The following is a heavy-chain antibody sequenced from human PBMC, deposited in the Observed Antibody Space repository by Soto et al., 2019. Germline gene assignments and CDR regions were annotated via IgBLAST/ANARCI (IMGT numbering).Heavy chain of an antibody. CDR1: GGTFSSYT. V-gene: IGHV1-69*02. D-gene: IGHD1-1*01. Sequence: ASVKVSCKASGGTFSSYTISWVRQAPGQGLEWMGRIIPILGIANYAQKFQGRVTITADKSTSTAYMELSSLRSEDTAVYYCARGMHSRPWHNWNGLPFDYWGQGTLVTVSS. CDR3: ARGMHSRPWHNWNGLPFDY. CDR2: IIPILGIA. J-gene: IGHJ4*02.